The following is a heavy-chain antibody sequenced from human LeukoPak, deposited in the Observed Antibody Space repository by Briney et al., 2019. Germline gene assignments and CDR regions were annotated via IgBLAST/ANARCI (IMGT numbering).Heavy chain of an antibody. CDR3: ARTLDCSSTSCYTEPNYYYYGMDV. D-gene: IGHD2-2*02. J-gene: IGHJ6*02. V-gene: IGHV1-69*13. Sequence: ASVKVSCKASGGTFISYAIGWVRQAPGQGLEWMGGIIPIFGTANYAQKFQGRVTITADESTSTAYMELSSLRSEDTAVYYCARTLDCSSTSCYTEPNYYYYGMDVWGQGTTVTVSS. CDR2: IIPIFGTA. CDR1: GGTFISYA.